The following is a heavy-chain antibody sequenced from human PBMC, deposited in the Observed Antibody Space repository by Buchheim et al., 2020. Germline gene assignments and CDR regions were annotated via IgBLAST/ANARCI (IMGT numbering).Heavy chain of an antibody. J-gene: IGHJ5*02. CDR2: IFNTAGGT. Sequence: EVQVVESGGGLVQPGGSLRLSCAASGFTFSSYAMTWVRQAPGKGLEWVSTIFNTAGGTYYAASVKGRFTISRDNFPNMVYLQMNTLGAEDTALYYCARRMTFGATPGLDPWGQGTL. CDR3: ARRMTFGATPGLDP. D-gene: IGHD3/OR15-3a*01. CDR1: GFTFSSYA. V-gene: IGHV3-23*04.